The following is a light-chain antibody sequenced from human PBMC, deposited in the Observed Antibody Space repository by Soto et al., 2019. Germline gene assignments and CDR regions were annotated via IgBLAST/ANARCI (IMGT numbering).Light chain of an antibody. CDR3: AAWDDSLSAWV. J-gene: IGLJ3*02. CDR1: SSNIGSNY. Sequence: QSVLTQPPSASGTPGQRVTISCSGSSSNIGSNYVYWYQQLPGTAPKLLIYSNNQRPSGVPDRFSGSKSGTSASLAISGLRSEDEADYDCAAWDDSLSAWVFGGGTKVTVL. V-gene: IGLV1-47*02. CDR2: SNN.